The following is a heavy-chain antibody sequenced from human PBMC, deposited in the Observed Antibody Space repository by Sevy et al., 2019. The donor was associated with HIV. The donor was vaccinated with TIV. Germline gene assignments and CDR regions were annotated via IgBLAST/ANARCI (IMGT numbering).Heavy chain of an antibody. CDR3: ARVYSGTYFYRRGFDY. CDR2: IKEDGSEK. Sequence: RGSLRLSCAASGFTFSSYWMNWVRQAPEKGLEWVANIKEDGSEKYYVDSVKGRFTISRDNAKNSLYLQMDSLRAEDTAMYYCARVYSGTYFYRRGFDYWGRGTLVTVSS. J-gene: IGHJ4*02. V-gene: IGHV3-7*01. CDR1: GFTFSSYW. D-gene: IGHD1-26*01.